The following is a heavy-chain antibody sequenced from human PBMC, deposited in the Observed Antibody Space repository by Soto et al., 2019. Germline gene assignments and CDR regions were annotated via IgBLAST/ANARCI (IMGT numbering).Heavy chain of an antibody. Sequence: QVHLVQSGADGRKSGSSVRVSCTASGGGTLSNDAISWVRQAPGQGLEWLGRISPFFGTTDYSQSFQGRLTMTADASTGTGYMDLRSLKSDDPAVYYCAREVVTETTWGSFDSWGQGTLVTVSS. D-gene: IGHD2-21*02. J-gene: IGHJ4*02. V-gene: IGHV1-69*01. CDR2: ISPFFGTT. CDR3: AREVVTETTWGSFDS. CDR1: GGGTLSNDA.